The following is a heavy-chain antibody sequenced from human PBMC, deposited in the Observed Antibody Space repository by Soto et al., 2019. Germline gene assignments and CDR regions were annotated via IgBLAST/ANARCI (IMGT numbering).Heavy chain of an antibody. D-gene: IGHD5-12*01. CDR1: GGSISHHY. CDR3: ARDGGYTGYEEGNPFDI. Sequence: SETLSLTCTVSGGSISHHYWSWIRQPAGTRLEWIGRMYVTGTTNYNPSLKHRVSMSIDTSKNQFSLKLSSVTAADTAVYYCARDGGYTGYEEGNPFDIWGQGTMVTVSS. CDR2: MYVTGTT. J-gene: IGHJ3*02. V-gene: IGHV4-4*07.